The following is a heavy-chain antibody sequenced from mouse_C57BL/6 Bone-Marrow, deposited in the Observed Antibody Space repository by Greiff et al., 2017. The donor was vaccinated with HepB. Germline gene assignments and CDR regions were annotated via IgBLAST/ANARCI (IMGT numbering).Heavy chain of an antibody. CDR2: ISYDGSN. CDR3: AREERDYGNLFDY. J-gene: IGHJ2*01. CDR1: GYSITSGYY. Sequence: EVKLQESGPGLVKPSQSLSLTCSVTGYSITSGYYWNWIRQFPGNKLEWMGYISYDGSNNYNPSLKNRISITRDTSKNQFFLKLNSVTTEDTATYYCAREERDYGNLFDYWGQGTTLTVSS. V-gene: IGHV3-6*01. D-gene: IGHD2-1*01.